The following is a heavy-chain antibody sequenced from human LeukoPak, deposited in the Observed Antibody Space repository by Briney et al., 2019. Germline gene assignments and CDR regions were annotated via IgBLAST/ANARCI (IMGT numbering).Heavy chain of an antibody. CDR1: EFTFGSYA. V-gene: IGHV3-23*01. J-gene: IGHJ4*02. Sequence: GGSLRLSCAASEFTFGSYAMTWVRQAQGKGLGWVSTISDSGGNTYYADSVAGRFTISRGNSRDTLYLQMNSLRADDTAVYFCARGGFLGPDYWGQGTLVTVSS. CDR3: ARGGFLGPDY. CDR2: ISDSGGNT. D-gene: IGHD3-16*01.